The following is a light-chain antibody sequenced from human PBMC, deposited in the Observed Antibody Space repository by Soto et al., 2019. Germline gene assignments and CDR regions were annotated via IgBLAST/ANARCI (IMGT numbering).Light chain of an antibody. CDR2: RAS. CDR3: QHMAT. Sequence: DIQMTQSPSTLSASVGDRVTITCRASQTISSSLAWYQQKPGKAPKPLIYRASSLESGVPSRFSGSGSVTEFTLTISRLQPDDFATYFCQHMATFGQATKVEIK. CDR1: QTISSS. J-gene: IGKJ1*01. V-gene: IGKV1-5*03.